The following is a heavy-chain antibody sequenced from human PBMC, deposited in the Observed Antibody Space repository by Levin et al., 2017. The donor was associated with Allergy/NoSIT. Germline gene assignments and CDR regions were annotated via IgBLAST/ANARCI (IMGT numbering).Heavy chain of an antibody. Sequence: PGGSLRLSCAASGFTFSSYSMNWVRQAPGKGLEWVSYISSSSSTIYYADSVKGRFTISRDNAKNSLYLQMNSLRDEDTAVYYCARDFDSSGRYYYYYMDVWGKGTTVTVSS. CDR1: GFTFSSYS. J-gene: IGHJ6*03. D-gene: IGHD6-19*01. CDR2: ISSSSSTI. CDR3: ARDFDSSGRYYYYYMDV. V-gene: IGHV3-48*02.